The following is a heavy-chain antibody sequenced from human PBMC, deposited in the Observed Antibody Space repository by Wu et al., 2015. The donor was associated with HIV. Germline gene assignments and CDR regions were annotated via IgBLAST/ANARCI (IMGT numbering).Heavy chain of an antibody. D-gene: IGHD2-21*01. V-gene: IGHV1-69*05. J-gene: IGHJ4*02. CDR2: IIPISGTA. CDR1: GGTFSSYT. Sequence: QVQLVQSGAEVKKPGSSVKVSCKASGGTFSSYTISWVRQAPGQGLEWIGGIIPISGTANYVQKLQDRVTVTTDDSTGTTYMDLASLTSEDTAMYYCATTYMTSSGTILFDDWGQGTLVTVSS. CDR3: ATTYMTSSGTILFDD.